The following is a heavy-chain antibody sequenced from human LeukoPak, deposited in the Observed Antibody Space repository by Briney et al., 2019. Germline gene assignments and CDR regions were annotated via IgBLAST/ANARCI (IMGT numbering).Heavy chain of an antibody. D-gene: IGHD1-1*01. CDR1: GYTFTSYG. Sequence: ASVKVSCKASGYTFTSYGISWVRQAPGQGLEWMGWISAYNGNTNYAQKLQGRVTMTTDTSTSTAYMELRSLRSDDTAVYYCARTPSLNWSGYFDLWGRGTLVTVSS. CDR2: ISAYNGNT. J-gene: IGHJ2*01. V-gene: IGHV1-18*01. CDR3: ARTPSLNWSGYFDL.